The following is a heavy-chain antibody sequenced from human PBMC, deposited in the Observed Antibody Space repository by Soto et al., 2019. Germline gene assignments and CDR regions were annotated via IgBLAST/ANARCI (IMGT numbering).Heavy chain of an antibody. J-gene: IGHJ6*02. Sequence: GGSLRLSCEASGFSFSSYSMNWVRQAPGKGLEWVGFISGRGTTTFYADSVKARFTVSRDNAKNSLYLEVNSLRGEDTAVYYCARMGYCSSATCKYYFSYYGMDXWGQGTTVTVS. CDR3: ARMGYCSSATCKYYFSYYGMDX. D-gene: IGHD2-2*01. CDR1: GFSFSSYS. V-gene: IGHV3-48*01. CDR2: ISGRGTTT.